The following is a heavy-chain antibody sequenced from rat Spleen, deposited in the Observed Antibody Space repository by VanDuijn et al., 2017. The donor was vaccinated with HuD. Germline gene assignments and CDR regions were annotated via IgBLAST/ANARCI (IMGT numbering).Heavy chain of an antibody. V-gene: IGHV5-20*01. D-gene: IGHD1-12*02. CDR3: TTDSIYYYDGSYYYGAFAH. CDR2: ISYDGTST. J-gene: IGHJ3*01. Sequence: EVQLVESDGGLVQPGRSLKLSCAASGFTFSNYDMAWVRQAPTKGLEWVASISYDGTSTYYRDSVKGRFTISRDNAKSTLYLQMDSLRSEGTATYYCTTDSIYYYDGSYYYGAFAHWGQGTLVTVSS. CDR1: GFTFSNYD.